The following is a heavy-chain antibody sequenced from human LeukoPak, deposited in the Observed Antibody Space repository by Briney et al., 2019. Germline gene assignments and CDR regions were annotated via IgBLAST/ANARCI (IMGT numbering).Heavy chain of an antibody. Sequence: PGGSLRLSCAASGFTFDDYAMHWVRQAPGKGLEWVSSISSSSSYIYYADSVKGRFTISRDNAKNSLYLQMNSLRAEDTAVYYCARGSSSSWFNYWGQGTLVTVSS. CDR3: ARGSSSSWFNY. J-gene: IGHJ4*02. CDR2: ISSSSSYI. D-gene: IGHD6-13*01. CDR1: GFTFDDYA. V-gene: IGHV3-21*01.